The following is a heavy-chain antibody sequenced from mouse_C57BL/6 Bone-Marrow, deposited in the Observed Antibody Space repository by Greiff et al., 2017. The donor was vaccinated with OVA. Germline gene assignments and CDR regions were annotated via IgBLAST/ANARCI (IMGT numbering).Heavy chain of an antibody. CDR1: GFTFSDYG. CDR3: ARDGYYPYWYFDV. CDR2: ISNLAYSI. D-gene: IGHD2-3*01. V-gene: IGHV5-15*01. Sequence: EVKLVESGGGLVQPGGSLKLSCAASGFTFSDYGMAWVRQAPRKRPEWVAFISNLAYSIYYADTVTGRFTISRENAKNTLYLEMSSLRSEDTAMYYCARDGYYPYWYFDVWGTGTTVTVSS. J-gene: IGHJ1*03.